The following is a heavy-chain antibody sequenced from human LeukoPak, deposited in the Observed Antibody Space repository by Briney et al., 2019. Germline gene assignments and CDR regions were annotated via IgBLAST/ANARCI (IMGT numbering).Heavy chain of an antibody. CDR2: ISSSSTYI. D-gene: IGHD3-3*01. V-gene: IGHV3-21*01. J-gene: IGHJ4*02. CDR3: ARGYQPYDFWSGYYTGIGY. Sequence: GGSLKLSCAASGFTFSSYAMSWVRQAPGKGLEWVSSISSSSTYIYYADSVKGRFTISRDNAKNSLYLQMNSLRAEDTAVYYCARGYQPYDFWSGYYTGIGYWGQGTLVTVSS. CDR1: GFTFSSYA.